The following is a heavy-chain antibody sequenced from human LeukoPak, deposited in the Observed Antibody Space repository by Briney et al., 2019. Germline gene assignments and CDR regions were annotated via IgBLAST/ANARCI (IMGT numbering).Heavy chain of an antibody. D-gene: IGHD6-13*01. J-gene: IGHJ5*02. Sequence: SETLSLTCTVSGVSISSSSYYWGWLRQSPGKGLEWIGSIYYSGSNYYNPSLKSRVTLSVDTSKNQFSLKLSSVTAADTAVYFCARDKTSTWEYNWFDPWGQGTLVTVSS. V-gene: IGHV4-39*07. CDR3: ARDKTSTWEYNWFDP. CDR2: IYYSGSN. CDR1: GVSISSSSYY.